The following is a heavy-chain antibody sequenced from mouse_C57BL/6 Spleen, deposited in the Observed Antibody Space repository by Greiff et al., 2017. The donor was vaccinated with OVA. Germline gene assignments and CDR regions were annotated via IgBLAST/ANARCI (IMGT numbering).Heavy chain of an antibody. CDR3: ARLTAQATSFDY. Sequence: VQLQQSGAELVKPGASVKISCKASGYAFSSYWMNWVKQRPGKGLEWIGQIYPGDGDTNYNGKFKGKATLTADKSSSTAYMQLSSLTSEDSAVYFCARLTAQATSFDYWGQGTTLTVSS. J-gene: IGHJ2*01. CDR1: GYAFSSYW. V-gene: IGHV1-80*01. D-gene: IGHD3-2*02. CDR2: IYPGDGDT.